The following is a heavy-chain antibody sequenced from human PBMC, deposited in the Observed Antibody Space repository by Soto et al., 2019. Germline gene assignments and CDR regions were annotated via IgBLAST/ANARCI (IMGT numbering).Heavy chain of an antibody. CDR3: ARDATRYDSGSYDYYYYYGLDV. Sequence: GGSLRLSCALSGFTLSSHAIDWVRLAPGKGLGWEAVRSYDGSYKYYEEYEKGRFTISRDNAKNTLYLQMNTRIAEDTAVYYFARDATRYDSGSYDYYYYYGLDVWGQGTTVTVSS. V-gene: IGHV3-30-3*01. CDR2: RSYDGSYK. J-gene: IGHJ6*02. D-gene: IGHD3-10*01. CDR1: GFTLSSHA.